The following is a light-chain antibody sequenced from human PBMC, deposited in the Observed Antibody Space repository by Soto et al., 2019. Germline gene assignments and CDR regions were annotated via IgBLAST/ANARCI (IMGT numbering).Light chain of an antibody. CDR3: ATWDDSLNGPV. V-gene: IGLV1-44*01. J-gene: IGLJ2*01. CDR2: SNN. Sequence: VLTQPPSASGTPGQRVTISCSGSSSNIGSNTVNWYQQLPGTAPKLLIYSNNQRPSGVPDRFSGSKSGTSASLAISGLQSEDEADYYCATWDDSLNGPVFGGGTKVTVL. CDR1: SSNIGSNT.